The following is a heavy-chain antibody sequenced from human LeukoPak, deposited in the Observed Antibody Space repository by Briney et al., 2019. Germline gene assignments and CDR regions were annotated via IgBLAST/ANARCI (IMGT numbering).Heavy chain of an antibody. CDR3: ARQREGYFDL. J-gene: IGHJ2*01. V-gene: IGHV4-34*01. CDR2: INHSGST. Sequence: PGGSLRLSCAASGFTFSSYAMSWVRQPPGKGLEWIGEINHSGSTSYNPSLKSRVTVSVLTSKNQFSLKLSSVSAADTAVYYCARQREGYFDLWGRGTLVTVSS. CDR1: GFTFSSYA.